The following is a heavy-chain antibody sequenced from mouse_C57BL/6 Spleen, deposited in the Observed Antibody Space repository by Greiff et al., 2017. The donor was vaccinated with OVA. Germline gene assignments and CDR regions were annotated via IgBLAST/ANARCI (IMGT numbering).Heavy chain of an antibody. Sequence: VQLQQSGAELVKPGASVKLSCKASGYTFTSYWMQWVKQRPGQGLEWIGEIDPSDSYTNYNQKFKGKATLTVDTSSSTAYMQLSSLTSEDSAVYYCARRAYAGREDYWGQGTTLTVSS. D-gene: IGHD1-1*01. V-gene: IGHV1-50*01. CDR2: IDPSDSYT. CDR3: ARRAYAGREDY. CDR1: GYTFTSYW. J-gene: IGHJ2*01.